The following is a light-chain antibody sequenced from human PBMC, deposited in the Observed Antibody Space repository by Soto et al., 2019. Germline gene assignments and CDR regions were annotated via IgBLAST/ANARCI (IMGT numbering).Light chain of an antibody. V-gene: IGKV4-1*01. CDR2: WAS. J-gene: IGKJ1*01. Sequence: DIVMTQSPDSLAVSVGESATIDCNSSQSVLYSSNNKNYLAWYQQKPGQPPKLLIYWASTRESGVPDRFSGSGSGTDFTLTISSLQAEDVAVYYCQQYYSTPWTCGQGTKGDIK. CDR1: QSVLYSSNNKNY. CDR3: QQYYSTPWT.